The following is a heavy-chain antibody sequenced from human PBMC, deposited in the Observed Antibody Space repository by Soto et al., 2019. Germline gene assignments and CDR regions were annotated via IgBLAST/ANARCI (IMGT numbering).Heavy chain of an antibody. V-gene: IGHV4-34*01. Sequence: PSETLSLTCAVYGGSFSGYYWSWIRQPPGKGLEWIGEINHSGSTNYNPSLKSRVTISVDTSKNQFSLKLSSVTAADTAVYYCARTKQPQYYYYMDVWGKGTTVTVSS. CDR1: GGSFSGYY. J-gene: IGHJ6*03. CDR2: INHSGST. D-gene: IGHD2-8*01. CDR3: ARTKQPQYYYYMDV.